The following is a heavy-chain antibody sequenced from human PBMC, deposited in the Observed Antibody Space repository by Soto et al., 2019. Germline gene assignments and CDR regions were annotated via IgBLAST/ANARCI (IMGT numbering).Heavy chain of an antibody. V-gene: IGHV1-69*01. D-gene: IGHD3-22*01. CDR1: GGTFSSYA. Sequence: QVQLVQSGAEVKKPGSSVTVSCQASGGTFSSYAISWVRQAPGQGLEWMGGIIPICGTANYAQKFQGRVTSTADGSTSTAYMELSSLRSEDPAVYYCARVEYYDSSGHPKFSWFDPLGQGTLVTVSS. CDR3: ARVEYYDSSGHPKFSWFDP. J-gene: IGHJ5*02. CDR2: IIPICGTA.